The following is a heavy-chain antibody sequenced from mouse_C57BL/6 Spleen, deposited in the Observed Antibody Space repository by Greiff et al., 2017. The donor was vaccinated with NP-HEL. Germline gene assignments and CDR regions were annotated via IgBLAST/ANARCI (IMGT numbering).Heavy chain of an antibody. CDR1: GFTFSSYA. D-gene: IGHD2-4*01. J-gene: IGHJ3*01. Sequence: EVKLVESGGGLVKPGGSLKLSCAASGFTFSSYAMSWVRQTPEKRLEWVATISDGGSYTSYPDNVKGRFTISRDHAKNNLYLQRSLLKYEDATMYYGARDDYDDDWMAYWGQGTLVTVSA. CDR3: ARDDYDDDWMAY. CDR2: ISDGGSYT. V-gene: IGHV5-4*01.